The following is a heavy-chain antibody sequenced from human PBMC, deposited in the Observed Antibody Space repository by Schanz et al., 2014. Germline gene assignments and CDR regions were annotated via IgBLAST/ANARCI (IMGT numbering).Heavy chain of an antibody. D-gene: IGHD2-15*01. CDR2: ISYDGRNK. CDR1: GFTLSTYA. CDR3: ARDVEWCDSGGGGFDP. V-gene: IGHV3-30*14. Sequence: VQLVESGGGVVQPGGSLRLSCAAYGFTLSTYAMHWVRQAPGKGLEWVAMISYDGRNKYYADSVKGRFNIARDNSKITRDLQMNSLSAEDTAMYDYARDVEWCDSGGGGFDPWGQGTLVTVSS. J-gene: IGHJ5*02.